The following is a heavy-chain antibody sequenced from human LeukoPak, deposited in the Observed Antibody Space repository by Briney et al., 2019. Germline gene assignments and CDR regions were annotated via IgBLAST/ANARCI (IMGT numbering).Heavy chain of an antibody. J-gene: IGHJ4*02. CDR2: IKEDGTET. V-gene: IGHV3-7*03. CDR3: AKEGRSLQTY. Sequence: GGSLRLSCAASGFMFSSNWMSWVRLAPGKGLEWVANIKEDGTETYYVDSVKGRFTIPRDNAKNSLYLQMNSLRVEDTAVYYCAKEGRSLQTYWGQGTLVTVSS. CDR1: GFMFSSNW. D-gene: IGHD5-24*01.